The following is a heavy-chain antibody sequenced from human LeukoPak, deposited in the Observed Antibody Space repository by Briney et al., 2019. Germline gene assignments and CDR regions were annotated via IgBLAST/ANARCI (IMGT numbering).Heavy chain of an antibody. D-gene: IGHD4-17*01. CDR3: AKHRSYGDYGAFDI. CDR1: GFTFSSYG. Sequence: PGGSLRLSCAASGFTFSSYGMHWVRQAPGKGLEWVAFVQYDGSKTYYADSVKGRFTISRDNSKNTLYLQMNSLRAEDTAVYYCAKHRSYGDYGAFDIWGQGTMVTVSS. CDR2: VQYDGSKT. V-gene: IGHV3-30*02. J-gene: IGHJ3*02.